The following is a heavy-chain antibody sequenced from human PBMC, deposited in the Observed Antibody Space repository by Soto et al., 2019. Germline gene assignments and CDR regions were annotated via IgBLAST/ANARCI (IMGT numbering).Heavy chain of an antibody. D-gene: IGHD3-22*01. J-gene: IGHJ4*02. CDR2: INHSGST. CDR1: GGSFSGYY. Sequence: PSETLSLTCAVYGGSFSGYYWSWIRQPPGKGLEWTGEINHSGSTNYNPSLKSRVTISVDTSKNQFSLKLSSVTAADTAVYYCARGASGYYDSSGYYSPYYFDYWGQGTLVTVSS. V-gene: IGHV4-34*01. CDR3: ARGASGYYDSSGYYSPYYFDY.